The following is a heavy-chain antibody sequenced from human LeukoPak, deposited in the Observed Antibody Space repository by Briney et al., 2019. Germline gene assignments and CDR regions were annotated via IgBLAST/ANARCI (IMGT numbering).Heavy chain of an antibody. J-gene: IGHJ4*02. Sequence: ASVKVSCKASGYTFSNFGLTWVRQAPGQGLAWMGWISGYSGNANYAQKFQDRVVMTTDRSTSTAYMELRSVRSDDTAVYYCARSITMVRGAPEGYWGQGTLVTVSS. D-gene: IGHD3-10*01. V-gene: IGHV1-18*01. CDR3: ARSITMVRGAPEGY. CDR1: GYTFSNFG. CDR2: ISGYSGNA.